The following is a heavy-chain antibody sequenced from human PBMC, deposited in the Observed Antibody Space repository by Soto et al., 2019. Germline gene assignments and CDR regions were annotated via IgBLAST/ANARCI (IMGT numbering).Heavy chain of an antibody. CDR2: ISAGGGST. Sequence: EVQLLESGGGLVQPGGSLRLSCAASGFTFINYAMSWFRQPPGKGLEWVSAISAGGGSTYYADSVKGRFTISRDNSKNTLYLQMNSLRAEDTAVYYCAKQFCGGDCYPGIWGQGTMVTVSS. J-gene: IGHJ3*02. D-gene: IGHD2-21*02. CDR1: GFTFINYA. V-gene: IGHV3-23*01. CDR3: AKQFCGGDCYPGI.